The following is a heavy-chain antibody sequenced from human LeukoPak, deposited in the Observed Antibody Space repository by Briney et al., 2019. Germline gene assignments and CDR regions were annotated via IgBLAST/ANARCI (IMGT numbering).Heavy chain of an antibody. J-gene: IGHJ4*02. V-gene: IGHV3-48*03. CDR1: GFSFSSWE. CDR3: ARVSRATSDY. Sequence: GGSLPVSCAASGFSFSSWEMNWVRQPPGKGLEWISYISSSGKTTYNADSVKGRFTISRDNAKNSLYLQMNSLTAEDTAVYYCARVSRATSDYWGQGTLVTVSS. CDR2: ISSSGKTT.